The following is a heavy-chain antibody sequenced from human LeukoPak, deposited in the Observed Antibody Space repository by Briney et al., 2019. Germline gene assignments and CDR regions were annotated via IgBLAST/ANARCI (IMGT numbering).Heavy chain of an antibody. V-gene: IGHV3-23*01. CDR3: ATSTVAKYDY. CDR2: ISGSGDST. Sequence: PRGSLRLSCAASGFTVSSNYMSWVRQAPGKGLEWVSAISGSGDSTFNADSVKGRFTISRDNSKNTLYLQMNSLRAEDTALYYCATSTVAKYDYWGQGTLVAVSS. D-gene: IGHD4-11*01. CDR1: GFTVSSNY. J-gene: IGHJ4*02.